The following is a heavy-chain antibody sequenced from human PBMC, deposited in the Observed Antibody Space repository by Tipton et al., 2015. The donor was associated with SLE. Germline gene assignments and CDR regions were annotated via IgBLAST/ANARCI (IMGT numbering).Heavy chain of an antibody. CDR3: ARASITGTTLDY. CDR1: GFTFSNYE. J-gene: IGHJ4*02. V-gene: IGHV3-48*03. D-gene: IGHD1-7*01. CDR2: ISTGGRSI. Sequence: GSLRLSCAASGFTFSNYEINWVRQAPGKGLEWVSYISTGGRSIYYADSVKGRFTFSRDNARDSLYLQMNSLRAEDTALYYCARASITGTTLDYWGQGTLVTVSS.